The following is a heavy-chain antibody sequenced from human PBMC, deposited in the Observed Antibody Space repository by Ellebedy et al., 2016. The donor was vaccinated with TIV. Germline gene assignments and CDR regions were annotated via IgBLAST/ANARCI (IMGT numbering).Heavy chain of an antibody. Sequence: GGSLRLSXAASGFTFDDYGMHWVRQAPGKGLEWVSGISFKSSDIDYADSVKGRFTISRDNAKNSLYLQMNSLRLEDTALYYCVKALGTRPYYMDVWGKGTTVTVSS. J-gene: IGHJ6*04. V-gene: IGHV3-9*01. CDR1: GFTFDDYG. D-gene: IGHD1-1*01. CDR3: VKALGTRPYYMDV. CDR2: ISFKSSDI.